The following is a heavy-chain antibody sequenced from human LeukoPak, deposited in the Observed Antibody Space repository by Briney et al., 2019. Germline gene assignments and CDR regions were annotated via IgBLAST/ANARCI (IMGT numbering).Heavy chain of an antibody. V-gene: IGHV4-39*02. CDR1: GDSISTSNSY. J-gene: IGHJ2*01. CDR3: ARDRVGATGWYFDL. CDR2: IYYSGNT. Sequence: SETLSLTCTVSGDSISTSNSYWGWIRQPPGKGLEWIGSIYYSGNTYYNASLKSRVTISVDTSKNQFSLKLTSVTAADTAVYYCARDRVGATGWYFDLWGRGTLVTVSS. D-gene: IGHD1-26*01.